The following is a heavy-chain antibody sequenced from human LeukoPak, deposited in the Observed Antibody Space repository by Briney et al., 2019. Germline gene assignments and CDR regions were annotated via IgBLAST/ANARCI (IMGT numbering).Heavy chain of an antibody. J-gene: IGHJ4*02. CDR3: AGGIAVAGTGFDY. CDR1: GFTFSSYE. D-gene: IGHD6-19*01. V-gene: IGHV3-48*03. CDR2: ISSSGSTI. Sequence: PGGSLRLSCAASGFTFSSYEMNWVRQAPGKGLEWVSYISSSGSTIYYADSVKGRFTISRDNARNSLYLQMNSLRAEDTAVYYCAGGIAVAGTGFDYWGQGTLVTVSS.